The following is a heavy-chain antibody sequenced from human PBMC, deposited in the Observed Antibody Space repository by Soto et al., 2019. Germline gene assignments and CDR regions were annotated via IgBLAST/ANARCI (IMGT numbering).Heavy chain of an antibody. CDR3: AKENAPYDFWSGYYYYYYYGMDV. V-gene: IGHV3-23*01. CDR2: ISGSGGST. CDR1: GFTFSSYA. J-gene: IGHJ6*02. D-gene: IGHD3-3*01. Sequence: GGSLRLSCAASGFTFSSYAMSWVRQAPGKGLEWVSAISGSGGSTYYADSVKGRFTISRDNSKSTLYLQMNSLRAEDTAVYYCAKENAPYDFWSGYYYYYYYGMDVWGQGTTVTVSS.